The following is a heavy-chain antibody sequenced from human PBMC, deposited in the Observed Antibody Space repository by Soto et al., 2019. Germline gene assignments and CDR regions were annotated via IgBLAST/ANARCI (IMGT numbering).Heavy chain of an antibody. CDR2: IIPIFGTA. D-gene: IGHD3-10*01. CDR3: ARVNYYGSGSYHYYYYGMDV. CDR1: GGTFSSYA. V-gene: IGHV1-69*12. J-gene: IGHJ6*02. Sequence: QVQLVQSGAEVKKPGSSVKVSCKASGGTFSSYAISWVRQAPGQGLEWMGGIIPIFGTANYAQKFQGRVTITADESTSTAYMELSSLRSEDTAVYYCARVNYYGSGSYHYYYYGMDVWGQGTTVTVSS.